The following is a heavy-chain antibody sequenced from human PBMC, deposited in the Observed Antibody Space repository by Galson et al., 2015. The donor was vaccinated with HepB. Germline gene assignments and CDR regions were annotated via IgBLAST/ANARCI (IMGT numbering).Heavy chain of an antibody. V-gene: IGHV3-21*01. CDR3: AREGAEHAFDI. CDR2: ISSSSSNK. D-gene: IGHD3-16*01. J-gene: IGHJ3*02. CDR1: GITFSTYS. Sequence: SLRLSCAASGITFSTYSMNWVRQAPGKGLEWVSSISSSSSNKYYADSVKGRFTISRDNSKNTLYLQMNSLRAEDTAVYYCAREGAEHAFDIWGQGTMVTVSS.